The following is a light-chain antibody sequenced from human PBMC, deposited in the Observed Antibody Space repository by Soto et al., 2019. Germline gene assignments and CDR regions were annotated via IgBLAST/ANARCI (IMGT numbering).Light chain of an antibody. Sequence: DVVMTQSPLSLPVTLGQPASISCRSSQSLVYSDGNTYLNWFQQRPGQSPRRLIYKVSNRDSGVPDRFSGSGSGTDFTLKISRVEAEDVGVCYCMQGTHWPITFGQGTRLEIK. CDR2: KVS. V-gene: IGKV2-30*01. J-gene: IGKJ5*01. CDR1: QSLVYSDGNTY. CDR3: MQGTHWPIT.